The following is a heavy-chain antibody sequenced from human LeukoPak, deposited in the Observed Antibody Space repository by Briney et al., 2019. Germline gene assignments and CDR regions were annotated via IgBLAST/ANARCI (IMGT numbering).Heavy chain of an antibody. D-gene: IGHD2-2*01. CDR2: ISGSGDST. J-gene: IGHJ4*02. V-gene: IGHV3-23*01. CDR3: AKDRSLVPAALNY. CDR1: GFNFSNYA. Sequence: GGSLRLSCAASGFNFSNYAMTWVRQAPGKGLECVSGISGSGDSTYYADSVKGRFTISRDNSKNTLYMQMNSLRAEDTALYYCAKDRSLVPAALNYWGQGTLVIVSS.